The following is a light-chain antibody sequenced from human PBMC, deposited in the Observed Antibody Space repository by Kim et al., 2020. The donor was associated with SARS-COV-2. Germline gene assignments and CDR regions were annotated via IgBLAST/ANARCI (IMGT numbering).Light chain of an antibody. J-gene: IGLJ3*02. CDR1: SLRSYY. Sequence: SSELTQDPAVSVALGQTVRITCQGDSLRSYYASWYQQKPGQAPVLVISGKNNRPSGIPDRFSGSSSGNTTFLTITGAQAEDEADYYCNSRDSSGNHLVFG. CDR2: GKN. CDR3: NSRDSSGNHLV. V-gene: IGLV3-19*01.